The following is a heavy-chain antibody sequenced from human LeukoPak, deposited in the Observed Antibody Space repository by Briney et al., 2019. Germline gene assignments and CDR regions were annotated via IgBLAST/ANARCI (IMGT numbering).Heavy chain of an antibody. CDR2: IIPILGIA. CDR3: ASSSGLVVVLGDDWYFDL. J-gene: IGHJ2*01. CDR1: GGTFSSYA. D-gene: IGHD3-22*01. Sequence: ASVKVSCKASGGTFSSYAISWVRQAPGQGLEWMGRIIPILGIANYAQKFQGRVTITADKSTSTAYMELSSLRSEDTAVYYCASSSGLVVVLGDDWYFDLWGRGTLVTVSS. V-gene: IGHV1-69*04.